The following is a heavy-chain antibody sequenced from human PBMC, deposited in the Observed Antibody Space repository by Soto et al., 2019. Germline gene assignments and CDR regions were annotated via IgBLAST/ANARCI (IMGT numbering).Heavy chain of an antibody. D-gene: IGHD3-22*01. CDR1: GFTFSSYS. J-gene: IGHJ3*02. CDR3: AMSSGYLTPYVFDI. Sequence: GGSLKLSCAASGFTFSSYSMNWVRQAPGKGPEWVSYISSSSSTIYYADPVKGRFTISRDNAKNSLYLQMNSLRDEDTAVYYCAMSSGYLTPYVFDIWGQGTMVTVS. V-gene: IGHV3-48*02. CDR2: ISSSSSTI.